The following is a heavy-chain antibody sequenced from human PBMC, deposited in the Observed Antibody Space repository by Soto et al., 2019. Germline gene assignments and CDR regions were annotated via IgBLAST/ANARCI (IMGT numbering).Heavy chain of an antibody. Sequence: QITLKESGPTLVKPTQTLTLTCTFSGFSLSTRGVGVGWIRQPPGKALDWLALIYWDDDRRYNPSLKSRLTITKDTSRNRVVLTMTNIDPVDTATYFCAHSKKYDGQVHCFDPWGQGTLVTVSS. CDR3: AHSKKYDGQVHCFDP. CDR2: IYWDDDR. J-gene: IGHJ5*02. D-gene: IGHD1-1*01. CDR1: GFSLSTRGVG. V-gene: IGHV2-5*02.